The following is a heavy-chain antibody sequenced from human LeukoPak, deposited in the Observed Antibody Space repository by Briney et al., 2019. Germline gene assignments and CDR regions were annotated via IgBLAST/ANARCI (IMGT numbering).Heavy chain of an antibody. CDR1: GFTFSSYG. D-gene: IGHD6-19*01. J-gene: IGHJ5*02. Sequence: PGGSLRLSCAASGFTFSSYGMSWVRQAPGKGLEWVSAISGSGGSTYYADSVKGRFTISRDNSKNTLYLQMNSLRAEDTAVYYCAKGQSSGWLNWFDPWGQGTLVTVSS. V-gene: IGHV3-23*01. CDR2: ISGSGGST. CDR3: AKGQSSGWLNWFDP.